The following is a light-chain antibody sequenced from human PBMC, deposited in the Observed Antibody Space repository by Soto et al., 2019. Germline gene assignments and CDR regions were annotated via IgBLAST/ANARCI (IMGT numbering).Light chain of an antibody. Sequence: EIVLTQSPGTLSLSPGERATLSCRASQSVSSSYLAWYQQKPGQAPRLLIYGASSRATGIPDRFSGSGSGTDFTLTISRLEPEDFAVYYCQQYGSSPLFTFGPGTQLDIK. CDR1: QSVSSSY. V-gene: IGKV3-20*01. J-gene: IGKJ3*01. CDR3: QQYGSSPLFT. CDR2: GAS.